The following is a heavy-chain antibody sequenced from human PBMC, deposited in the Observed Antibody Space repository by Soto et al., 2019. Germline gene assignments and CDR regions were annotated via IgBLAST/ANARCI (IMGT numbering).Heavy chain of an antibody. Sequence: GGSLRLSCAASGFTFSSYAMHWVRQAPGKGLEWVAVISYDGSNKYYADSVKGQFTISRDNAKNSLYLQMNSLRAEDTAVYYCARKTGYAFDIWGQGTMVTVSS. J-gene: IGHJ3*02. CDR2: ISYDGSNK. CDR1: GFTFSSYA. V-gene: IGHV3-30-3*01. CDR3: ARKTGYAFDI.